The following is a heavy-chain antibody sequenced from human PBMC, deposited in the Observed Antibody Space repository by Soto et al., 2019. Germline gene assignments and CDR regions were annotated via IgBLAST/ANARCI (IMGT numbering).Heavy chain of an antibody. V-gene: IGHV3-33*01. CDR1: GFTFSSYG. CDR2: IWYDGSNK. Sequence: QVQLVESGGGVVQPGRSLRLSCAASGFTFSSYGMHWVRQAPGKGLEWVAVIWYDGSNKYYADSVKGRFTISRDNSKNTLYLQMNSLRAEDTAVYYCARDSYRVDTAIQFDYWGQGTLVTVSS. J-gene: IGHJ4*02. CDR3: ARDSYRVDTAIQFDY. D-gene: IGHD5-18*01.